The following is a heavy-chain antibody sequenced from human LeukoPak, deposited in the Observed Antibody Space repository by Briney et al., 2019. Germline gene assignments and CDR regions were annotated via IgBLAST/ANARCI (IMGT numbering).Heavy chain of an antibody. CDR1: GGSFSGYY. V-gene: IGHV4-34*01. CDR2: INHSGST. D-gene: IGHD2-2*01. J-gene: IGHJ4*02. CDR3: ASHCSSTSCYESPLN. Sequence: KPSETLSLTCAVYGGSFSGYYWSWIRQPPGKGLEWIGEINHSGSTNYNPSLKSRVTISVDTSKNQFSLKLISVTAADTAVYYCASHCSSTSCYESPLNWGQGTLVTVSS.